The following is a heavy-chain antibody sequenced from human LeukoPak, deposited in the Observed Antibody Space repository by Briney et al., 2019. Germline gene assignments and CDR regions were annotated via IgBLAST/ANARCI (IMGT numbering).Heavy chain of an antibody. V-gene: IGHV3-23*01. CDR1: GFTFSRHA. D-gene: IGHD7-27*01. Sequence: GGSLRLSCAASGFTFSRHAMGWVRQAPGKGLEWVSTINPSGSSTNYADSVKGRFTISRDNSKNTLFLQMKSLRAEDTAVYFCAKVLTGSQDYWGQGTLVTVSS. CDR3: AKVLTGSQDY. J-gene: IGHJ4*02. CDR2: INPSGSST.